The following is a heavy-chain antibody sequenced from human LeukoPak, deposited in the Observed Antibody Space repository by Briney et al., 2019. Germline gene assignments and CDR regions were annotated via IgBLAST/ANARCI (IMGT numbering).Heavy chain of an antibody. V-gene: IGHV3-33*01. CDR3: ARDSLVVAGENFCDY. CDR1: GFTFNNYA. J-gene: IGHJ4*02. D-gene: IGHD3-22*01. CDR2: IWYDGNNK. Sequence: GESLKISCAAAGFTFNNYAIHWVRQAPGKGLEWVAVIWYDGNNKYYADSVKGRFTVSRDNSKNTLYLQMNSLRAEDTAVYYCARDSLVVAGENFCDYWGQGTLVTVSS.